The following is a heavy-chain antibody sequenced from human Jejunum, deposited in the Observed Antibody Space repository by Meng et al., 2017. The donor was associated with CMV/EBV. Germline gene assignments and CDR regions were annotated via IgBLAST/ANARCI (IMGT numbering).Heavy chain of an antibody. CDR3: ASSYDSSGYWSRDLRV. J-gene: IGHJ6*02. CDR2: MYSSGGA. CDR1: GFSASNHY. Sequence: SGFSASNHYMSWVRQAPGTGLEWITVMYSSGGADYAYSVRGRFTISRDTSRNTVFLEMSSLRPEDTAIYYCASSYDSSGYWSRDLRVWGQGTTVTVSS. V-gene: IGHV3-66*02. D-gene: IGHD3-22*01.